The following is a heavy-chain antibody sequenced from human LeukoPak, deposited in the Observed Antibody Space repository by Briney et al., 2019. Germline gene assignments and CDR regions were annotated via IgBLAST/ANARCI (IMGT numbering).Heavy chain of an antibody. J-gene: IGHJ3*02. V-gene: IGHV6-1*01. Sequence: SQTLSLTCAISGDSVSSNSVAWNWIRQSPSRGLEWLGRTYYRSKWYNDYAVSVKSRITINPDTSKNQFSLHLNSVTPEDTAVYYCVRDSDADRDAFDIWGQGTMVTDSS. CDR3: VRDSDADRDAFDI. CDR1: GDSVSSNSVA. CDR2: TYYRSKWYN.